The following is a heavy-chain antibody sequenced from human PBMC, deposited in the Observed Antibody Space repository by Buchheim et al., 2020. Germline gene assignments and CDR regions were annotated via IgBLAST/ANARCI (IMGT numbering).Heavy chain of an antibody. J-gene: IGHJ4*02. D-gene: IGHD6-19*01. Sequence: QVQLQESGPGLVKPSETLSLTCTVSGGSISNDYWSWLRQSPGKGLEWIAYVHYSGGTNYNSDLKSRLTVSMDTSKNKFSLQLNSVTAADTAVYYCAKGAGWYAYWGQGTL. CDR3: AKGAGWYAY. V-gene: IGHV4-59*01. CDR1: GGSISNDY. CDR2: VHYSGGT.